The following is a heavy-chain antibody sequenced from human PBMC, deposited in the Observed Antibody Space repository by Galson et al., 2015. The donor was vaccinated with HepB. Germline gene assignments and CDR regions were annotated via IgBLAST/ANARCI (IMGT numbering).Heavy chain of an antibody. V-gene: IGHV1-69*13. Sequence: SVKVSCKASGGTFSSYAISWVRQAPGQGLEWMGGIIPIFGTANYAQKFQGRVTITADESTSTAYMELSSLRSEDTAVYYCAGESRSSSPEYYFDYWGQGTLVTVSS. J-gene: IGHJ4*02. D-gene: IGHD6-13*01. CDR3: AGESRSSSPEYYFDY. CDR2: IIPIFGTA. CDR1: GGTFSSYA.